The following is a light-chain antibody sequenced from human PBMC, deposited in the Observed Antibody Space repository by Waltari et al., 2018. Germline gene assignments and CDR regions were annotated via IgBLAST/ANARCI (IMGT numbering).Light chain of an antibody. CDR2: DVT. Sequence: HSALTQPASVSGFLGQSITITCTGFSDAVGDRDYVSWYQQHPGNVPKLIIYDVTRLPSGLSRRFSASKSGDTASLTISGLQPEDEAYYFCSSCRAVSTLGVFGGGTKLTVL. J-gene: IGLJ2*01. V-gene: IGLV2-14*03. CDR3: SSCRAVSTLGV. CDR1: SDAVGDRDY.